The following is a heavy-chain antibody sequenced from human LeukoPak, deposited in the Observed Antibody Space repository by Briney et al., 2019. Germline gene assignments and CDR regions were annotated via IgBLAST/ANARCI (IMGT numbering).Heavy chain of an antibody. J-gene: IGHJ4*02. V-gene: IGHV3-74*01. CDR3: AKDHYWSIDY. CDR2: IKGDGIST. Sequence: PGGSLRLSCAASGFTFSSHWMHWVRHAPGQGLVWVSRIKGDGISTNYADSAKGRFTISRDIAKNTLYLQMNSLRAEDTGVYYCAKDHYWSIDYWGRGTLVTVSS. CDR1: GFTFSSHW. D-gene: IGHD3-3*01.